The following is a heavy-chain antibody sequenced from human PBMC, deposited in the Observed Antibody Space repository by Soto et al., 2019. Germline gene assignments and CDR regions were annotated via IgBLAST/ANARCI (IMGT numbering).Heavy chain of an antibody. D-gene: IGHD3-3*01. CDR1: GFTFSNAW. J-gene: IGHJ6*02. Sequence: EVQLVESGGGLVKPGGSLRLSCAASGFTFSNAWMSWVRQAPGKGLEWVGRIKSKTDGGTTDYAAPVKGRFTISRADSKNTLYLQMHSLKTEDPAVYYCTTDLSRADYDFWSDYSYYYYGMDVWGQGTTVTVSS. V-gene: IGHV3-15*01. CDR2: IKSKTDGGTT. CDR3: TTDLSRADYDFWSDYSYYYYGMDV.